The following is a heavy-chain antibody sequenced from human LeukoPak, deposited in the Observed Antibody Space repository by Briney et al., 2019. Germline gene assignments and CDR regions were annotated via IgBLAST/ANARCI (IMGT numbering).Heavy chain of an antibody. CDR1: GYTISSGYY. Sequence: SETLSLTCTVSGYTISSGYYWGWIRQPPGKGLEWIGSIYHSGSTYYNPSLKSRVTISVDTSKNQFSLKLSSVTAADTAVYYCARDPYGDYACSPSFIDYWGQGTLLTVSS. D-gene: IGHD4-17*01. CDR2: IYHSGST. V-gene: IGHV4-38-2*02. CDR3: ARDPYGDYACSPSFIDY. J-gene: IGHJ4*02.